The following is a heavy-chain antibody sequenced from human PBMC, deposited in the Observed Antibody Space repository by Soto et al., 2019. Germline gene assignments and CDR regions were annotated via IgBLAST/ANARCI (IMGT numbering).Heavy chain of an antibody. CDR2: ISYDGSSK. V-gene: IGHV3-30*18. Sequence: PGGSLRLSCAASGFTCSRYGMHWVRQAPGKGLEWVAVISYDGSSKYYADSVKGRFTISRDNSKNTLYLQMNSLRAEDTAVYYCAKAPYSGYEIDYWGQGTLVTVSS. CDR3: AKAPYSGYEIDY. CDR1: GFTCSRYG. D-gene: IGHD5-12*01. J-gene: IGHJ4*02.